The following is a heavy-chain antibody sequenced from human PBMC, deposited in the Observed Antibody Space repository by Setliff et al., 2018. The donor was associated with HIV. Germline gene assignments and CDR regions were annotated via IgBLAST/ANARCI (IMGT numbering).Heavy chain of an antibody. D-gene: IGHD6-19*01. CDR3: AIRGSSGWYVGGYFEY. J-gene: IGHJ4*02. CDR1: GGSFSGYY. CDR2: INHSGST. V-gene: IGHV4-34*01. Sequence: SETLSLTCAVYGGSFSGYYWSWIRHPPGKGLEWMGEINHSGSTNYNPSLQSRVTISVDTSKNQFSVKLSSVTDADMAVYYCAIRGSSGWYVGGYFEYWGQGTLVTVSS.